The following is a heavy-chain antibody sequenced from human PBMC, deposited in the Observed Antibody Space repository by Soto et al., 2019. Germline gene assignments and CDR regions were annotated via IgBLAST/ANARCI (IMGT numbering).Heavy chain of an antibody. J-gene: IGHJ4*02. CDR2: ISGSGGST. D-gene: IGHD1-1*01. CDR1: GFTFSSYA. V-gene: IGHV3-23*01. Sequence: GESLKISCAASGFTFSSYAMSWVRQPPGKGLEWVSAISGSGGSTYYAESVKGRFTISRDNSKNTLYLQMNSLRAEDTAVYYGAKGGTGTTYSFDYWGQGTLVTVSS. CDR3: AKGGTGTTYSFDY.